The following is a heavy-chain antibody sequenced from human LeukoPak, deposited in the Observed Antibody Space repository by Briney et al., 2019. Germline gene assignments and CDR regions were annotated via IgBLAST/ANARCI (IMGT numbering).Heavy chain of an antibody. D-gene: IGHD6-13*01. CDR1: GFTFSSFP. CDR3: AKGTGGSSWSPNRD. J-gene: IGHJ4*02. Sequence: GGSLRLSCAASGFTFSSFPMNWVRQAPGKGLEWVSSISAGSGYIYYADSVKGRFTISRDNSKNTLYLQMNSLRGEDTAVYYCAKGTGGSSWSPNRDWGQGTLVTVSS. CDR2: ISAGSGYI. V-gene: IGHV3-21*04.